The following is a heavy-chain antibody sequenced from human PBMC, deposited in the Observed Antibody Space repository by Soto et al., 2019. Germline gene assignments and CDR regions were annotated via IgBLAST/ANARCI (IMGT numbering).Heavy chain of an antibody. V-gene: IGHV1-69*13. CDR2: IIPIFGTA. CDR3: ARGYVGYDARYKTPYNNNGMDV. Sequence: GASVKVSCKASGGTFSSYAISWVRQAPGQGLEWMGGIIPIFGTANYAQKFQGRVTITADESTSTAYMELSSLRSEDTAVYYCARGYVGYDARYKTPYNNNGMDVWGQGSTVTVSS. J-gene: IGHJ6*02. D-gene: IGHD5-12*01. CDR1: GGTFSSYA.